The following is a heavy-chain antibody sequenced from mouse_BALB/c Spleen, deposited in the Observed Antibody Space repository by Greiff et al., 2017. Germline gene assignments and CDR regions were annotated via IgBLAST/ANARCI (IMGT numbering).Heavy chain of an antibody. CDR2: ISSGSSTI. D-gene: IGHD4-1*01. V-gene: IGHV5-17*02. Sequence: EVKLVESGGGLVQPGGSRTLSCAASGFTFSSFGMHWVRQAPEKGLEWVAYISSGSSTIYYADTVKGRFTISRDNPKNTLFLQMTSLRSEDTAMYYGARMGRYAMDYWGQGTSVTVSS. CDR3: ARMGRYAMDY. CDR1: GFTFSSFG. J-gene: IGHJ4*01.